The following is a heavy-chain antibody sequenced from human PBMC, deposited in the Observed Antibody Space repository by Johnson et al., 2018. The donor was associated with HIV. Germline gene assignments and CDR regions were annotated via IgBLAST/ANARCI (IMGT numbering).Heavy chain of an antibody. CDR3: ARGGLGFQNIHDPLDI. Sequence: QVQLVESGGGLVQPGGSLRLSCAASGFTFSSCAMHWVRQAPGKGLEWETIISYDGINKYYAESVKGIFTISRDNFKNTLYLQMNSLRAEDTALYYCARGGLGFQNIHDPLDIWGQGTMVTVSS. CDR1: GFTFSSCA. V-gene: IGHV3-30*07. CDR2: ISYDGINK. J-gene: IGHJ3*02. D-gene: IGHD1/OR15-1a*01.